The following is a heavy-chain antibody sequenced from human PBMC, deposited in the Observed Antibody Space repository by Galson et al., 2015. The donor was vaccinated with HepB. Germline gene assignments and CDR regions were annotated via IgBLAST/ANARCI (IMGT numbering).Heavy chain of an antibody. CDR3: ARANVLRYFDLAY. V-gene: IGHV3-33*01. CDR1: GFTFSSYG. D-gene: IGHD3-9*01. J-gene: IGHJ4*02. CDR2: IWYDGSNK. Sequence: SLRLSCAASGFTFSSYGMHWVRQAPGKGLEWVAVIWYDGSNKYYGDSVKGRFTISRDNSKNTLYLQMNSLRAEDTAVYYCARANVLRYFDLAYWGQGTLVTVSS.